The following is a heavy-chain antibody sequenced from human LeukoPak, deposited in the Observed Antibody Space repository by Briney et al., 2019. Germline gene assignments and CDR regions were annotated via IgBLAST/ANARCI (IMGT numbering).Heavy chain of an antibody. V-gene: IGHV4-4*07. D-gene: IGHD4-17*01. CDR1: GGSISSYY. Sequence: SETLSLTCTVSGGSISSYYWSWIRQPAGGGLEWLGRIYTSESTNYNPSLKSRITMSVDTSRNQVSLRLTSVTAADTAVYYCARDPTTVTTFFDDWGQGTLVTVSS. CDR2: IYTSEST. J-gene: IGHJ4*02. CDR3: ARDPTTVTTFFDD.